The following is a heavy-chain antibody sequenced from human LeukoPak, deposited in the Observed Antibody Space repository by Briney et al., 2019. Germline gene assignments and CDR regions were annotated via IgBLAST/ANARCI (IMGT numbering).Heavy chain of an antibody. CDR3: AKEQSKVVVAATDWFDP. CDR2: ISGSGGST. Sequence: GSLRLSCAASGFTFSSYAMSWVRQAPGKGLEWVSAISGSGGSTYYADSVKGRFTISRDNSKNTLYLQMNSLRAEDTAVYYCAKEQSKVVVAATDWFDPWGQGTLVTVSS. J-gene: IGHJ5*02. V-gene: IGHV3-23*01. CDR1: GFTFSSYA. D-gene: IGHD2-15*01.